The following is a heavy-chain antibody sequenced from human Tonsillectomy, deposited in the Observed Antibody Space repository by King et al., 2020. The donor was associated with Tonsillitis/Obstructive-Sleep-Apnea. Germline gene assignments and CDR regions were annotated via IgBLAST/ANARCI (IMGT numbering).Heavy chain of an antibody. Sequence: QLVQSGADVKKPGASVKVSCKASGYTFTRNYINWVRQAPGQGLEWMGIINPSDGKTTYAQEFQGRVTMTSDTSTSTVKMELSSLRSEETAVYYCVRDDKDGRHLDYWGQGSLVTVSS. CDR3: VRDDKDGRHLDY. J-gene: IGHJ4*02. V-gene: IGHV1-46*01. CDR1: GYTFTRNY. CDR2: INPSDGKT. D-gene: IGHD2-15*01.